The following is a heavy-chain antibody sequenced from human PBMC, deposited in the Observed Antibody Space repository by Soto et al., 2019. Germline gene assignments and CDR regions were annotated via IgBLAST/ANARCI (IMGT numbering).Heavy chain of an antibody. J-gene: IGHJ4*01. CDR1: GDSINGYY. CDR2: IYYSGST. CDR3: ARVGSSRWSAMHY. D-gene: IGHD6-13*01. Sequence: KPSETLSLTCTVSGDSINGYYWSWIRQPPGKGLEWIGCIYYSGSTNYNPSLKSRVTISVDTSKNQFSLRLSSVSAADTAVYYCARVGSSRWSAMHYWGHGILVTVSS. V-gene: IGHV4-59*01.